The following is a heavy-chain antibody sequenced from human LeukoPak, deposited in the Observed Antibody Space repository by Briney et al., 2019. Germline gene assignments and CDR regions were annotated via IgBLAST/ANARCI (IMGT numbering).Heavy chain of an antibody. CDR3: ARDADTSYARGAFDI. J-gene: IGHJ3*02. Sequence: PGGSLRLSCAASGFTFSSYAMHWVRQAPGKGLGWVAVISYDGSNKYYADSVKGRFTISRDNSKNTLYLQMNSLRAEDTAVYYCARDADTSYARGAFDIWGQGTMVTVSS. V-gene: IGHV3-30*04. CDR1: GFTFSSYA. CDR2: ISYDGSNK. D-gene: IGHD5-18*01.